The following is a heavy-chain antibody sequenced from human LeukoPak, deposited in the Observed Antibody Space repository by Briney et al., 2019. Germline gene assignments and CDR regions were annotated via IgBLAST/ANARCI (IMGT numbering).Heavy chain of an antibody. V-gene: IGHV1-8*02. CDR3: ARGGYRGYYYYYGMDV. D-gene: IGHD6-25*01. Sequence: ASVKVSCKASGYTFTSYYMHWVRQAPGQGLEWMGWMNPNSGNTGYAQKFQGRVTMTRNTSISTAYMELSSLRSEDTAVYYCARGGYRGYYYYYGMDVWGQGTTVTVSS. CDR2: MNPNSGNT. CDR1: GYTFTSYY. J-gene: IGHJ6*02.